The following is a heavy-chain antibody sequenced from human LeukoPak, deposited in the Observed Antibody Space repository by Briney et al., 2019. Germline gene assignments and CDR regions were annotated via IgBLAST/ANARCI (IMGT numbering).Heavy chain of an antibody. D-gene: IGHD5-12*01. CDR2: ISSGGSRI. CDR1: GFNFRSYE. CDR3: ARESDDGGYRFDY. V-gene: IGHV3-48*03. J-gene: IGHJ4*02. Sequence: GGSLRLSCVGSGFNFRSYEMIWVRQAPGKGLEWLSYISSGGSRIYYADSVKGRFTISRDDAKNSLFLQMNILETEDTAVYSCARESDDGGYRFDYWGQESLVTVS.